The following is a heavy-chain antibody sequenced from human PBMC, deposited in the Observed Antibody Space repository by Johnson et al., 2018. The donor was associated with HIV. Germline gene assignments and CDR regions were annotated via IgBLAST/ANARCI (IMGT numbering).Heavy chain of an antibody. J-gene: IGHJ3*02. Sequence: VQLVESGGVVVQPWGSLRLSCAASGFTFSSYGMHWVRQAPGKGLEWVAFIRYDGSNKYYADSVKGRFTISRDNSKNTLYLQMNSLRAEDTAVYYCAKDLEEGQQWLIGAFDIWGQGTMVTVSS. D-gene: IGHD6-19*01. CDR3: AKDLEEGQQWLIGAFDI. CDR1: GFTFSSYG. V-gene: IGHV3-30*02. CDR2: IRYDGSNK.